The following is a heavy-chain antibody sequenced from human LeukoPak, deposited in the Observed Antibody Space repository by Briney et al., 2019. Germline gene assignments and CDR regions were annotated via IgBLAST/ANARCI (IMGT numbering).Heavy chain of an antibody. J-gene: IGHJ4*02. CDR1: GFTFSSYG. CDR3: AKDRQRSGYYPSFDY. D-gene: IGHD3-3*01. CDR2: ISYDGSNK. Sequence: GGSLRLSCAASGFTFSSYGMHWVRQAPGKGLEWVAVISYDGSNKYYADSVKGRFTISRDNSKNTLYLQMNSLRAEDTAVYYCAKDRQRSGYYPSFDYWGQGTLVTVSS. V-gene: IGHV3-30*18.